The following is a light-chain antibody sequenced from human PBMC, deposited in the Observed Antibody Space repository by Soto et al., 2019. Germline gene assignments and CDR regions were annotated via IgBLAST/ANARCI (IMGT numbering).Light chain of an antibody. J-gene: IGLJ1*01. CDR2: EGS. V-gene: IGLV2-23*01. Sequence: QSALTQPASVSGSPGQSITISCTGTSSDVGTYNLVSWYQQHPGKAPKLMIYEGSKRPSGVSNRFSGSKSGNTASLTISGLQAEDEADYYCCSFTYSSTYVFGTGTKVTVL. CDR1: SSDVGTYNL. CDR3: CSFTYSSTYV.